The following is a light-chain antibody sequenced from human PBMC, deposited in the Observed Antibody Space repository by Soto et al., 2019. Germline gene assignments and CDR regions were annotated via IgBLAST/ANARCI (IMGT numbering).Light chain of an antibody. CDR3: SSYISTSILNV. CDR1: SSDVGGYDY. Sequence: QSALTQAASVSGSPGQSITISCTGTSSDVGGYDYVSWYQQHPGKAPKLIIYDVSNRPSGVSNRFSGSKSGNTASLTISWLQAEDEADYYCSSYISTSILNVFGTGTKLTVL. J-gene: IGLJ1*01. V-gene: IGLV2-14*03. CDR2: DVS.